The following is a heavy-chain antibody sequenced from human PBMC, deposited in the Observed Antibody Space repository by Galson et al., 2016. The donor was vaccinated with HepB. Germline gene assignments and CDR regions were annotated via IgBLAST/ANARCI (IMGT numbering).Heavy chain of an antibody. Sequence: SVKVSCKASGGTFSSFAISWVRQAPGQGLEWMGGIIPMFGKVHFAPKFQARVTFTADESTATAYMELSSLISEDTAVYFCAREIPYLDSWGQGTLVTVSS. CDR2: IIPMFGKV. V-gene: IGHV1-69*13. CDR1: GGTFSSFA. J-gene: IGHJ4*02. CDR3: AREIPYLDS.